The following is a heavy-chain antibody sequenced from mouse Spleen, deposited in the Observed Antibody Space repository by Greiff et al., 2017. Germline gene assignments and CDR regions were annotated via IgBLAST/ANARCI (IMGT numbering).Heavy chain of an antibody. V-gene: IGHV5-9-1*01. CDR3: ARRGFYYANFDY. D-gene: IGHD2-1*01. CDR1: GFTFSSYA. Sequence: EVMLVESGGGLVKPGGSLKLSCAASGFTFSSYAMSWVRQTPEKRLEWVATISSGGSYTYYPDSVKGRFTISRDNAKNTLYLQMSSLRSEDTAMYYCARRGFYYANFDYWGQGTTLTVSS. J-gene: IGHJ2*01. CDR2: ISSGGSYT.